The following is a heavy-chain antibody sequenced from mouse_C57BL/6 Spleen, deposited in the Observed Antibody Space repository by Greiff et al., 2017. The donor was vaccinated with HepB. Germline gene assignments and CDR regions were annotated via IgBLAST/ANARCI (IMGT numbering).Heavy chain of an antibody. CDR2: INPGSGGT. Sequence: QVHLQQSGAELVRPGTSVKVSCKASGYAFTNYLIEWVKQRPGQGLEWIGVINPGSGGTNYNEKFKGKATLTADKSSSTAYMQLSSLTSEDSAVYVCARGGPYYFDYWGQGTTLTVSS. J-gene: IGHJ2*01. CDR1: GYAFTNYL. V-gene: IGHV1-54*01. CDR3: ARGGPYYFDY.